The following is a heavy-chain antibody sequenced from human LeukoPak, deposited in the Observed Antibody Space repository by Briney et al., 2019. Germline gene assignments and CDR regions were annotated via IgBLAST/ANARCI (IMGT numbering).Heavy chain of an antibody. D-gene: IGHD3-10*01. V-gene: IGHV3-74*01. Sequence: GGSLRLSCAASGFTFSNYWMHWVRQAPGKGLMWVSRMNSDASSTTYADSVKGRFTISRDNAKNTLYLQINSLRAEDTAVYYCAREIITFGHHYFDYWGQGTLFTVSS. CDR1: GFTFSNYW. CDR3: AREIITFGHHYFDY. J-gene: IGHJ4*02. CDR2: MNSDASST.